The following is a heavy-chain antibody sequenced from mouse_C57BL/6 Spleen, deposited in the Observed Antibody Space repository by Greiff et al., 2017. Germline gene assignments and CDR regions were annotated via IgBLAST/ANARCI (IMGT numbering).Heavy chain of an antibody. CDR1: GYAFSSYW. J-gene: IGHJ2*01. CDR3: ARFDTTVVPVDY. CDR2: IYPGDGDT. V-gene: IGHV1-80*01. D-gene: IGHD1-1*01. Sequence: VQLQQSGAELVKPGASVKISCKASGYAFSSYWMNWVKQRPGKGLEWIGQIYPGDGDTNYNGKFKGKATLTADKSSSTAYMQLSSLTSEDSAVDFCARFDTTVVPVDYWGQGTTLTVSS.